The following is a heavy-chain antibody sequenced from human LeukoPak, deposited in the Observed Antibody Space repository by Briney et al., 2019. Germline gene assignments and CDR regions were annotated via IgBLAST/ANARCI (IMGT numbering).Heavy chain of an antibody. Sequence: SGGSLRLSCAASGFTFSSYAMSWVRQAPGKGLEWVSAISGSGGSTYYADSVKGRFTISRDNSKNTLYLQMNSLRAEDTAVYYCAKGLGSGWVFDYWGQGTLATVSS. CDR1: GFTFSSYA. CDR3: AKGLGSGWVFDY. V-gene: IGHV3-23*01. J-gene: IGHJ4*02. D-gene: IGHD6-19*01. CDR2: ISGSGGST.